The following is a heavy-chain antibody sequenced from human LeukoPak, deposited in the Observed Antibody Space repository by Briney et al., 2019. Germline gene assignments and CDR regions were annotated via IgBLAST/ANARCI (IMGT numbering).Heavy chain of an antibody. CDR1: GYTFTNYA. J-gene: IGHJ4*02. CDR3: ARDQSLGSYPDY. Sequence: ASVKVSCKASGYTFTNYAMHWVRQAPGQRLEWMGWINAGSGDTKYSQKFQGRVTFTRDTSASTAYMALSSLRFEDTAVYFCARDQSLGSYPDYWGQGTLVAVSS. V-gene: IGHV1-3*01. CDR2: INAGSGDT. D-gene: IGHD3-10*01.